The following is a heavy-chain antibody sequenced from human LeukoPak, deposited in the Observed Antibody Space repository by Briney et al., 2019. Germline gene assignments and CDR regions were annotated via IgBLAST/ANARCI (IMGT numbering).Heavy chain of an antibody. CDR1: GFTLSSYG. D-gene: IGHD1-26*01. Sequence: GGSLRLSCAASGFTLSSYGMHWVRQAPGKGLEWVAFIRYDGSNKYYADSVKGRFTISRDNSKNTLYLQMNSLRAEDTAVYYCAKGSADYSGSYYQDYYFDYWGQGTLVTVSS. J-gene: IGHJ4*02. CDR2: IRYDGSNK. CDR3: AKGSADYSGSYYQDYYFDY. V-gene: IGHV3-30*02.